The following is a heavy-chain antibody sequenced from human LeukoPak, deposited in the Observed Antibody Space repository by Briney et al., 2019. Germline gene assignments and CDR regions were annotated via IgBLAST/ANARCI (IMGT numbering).Heavy chain of an antibody. CDR2: VYYTGST. Sequence: SETLSLTCAVYGGSFSGYYWSWIRQPPGKGLEWIGSVYYTGSTYYNPSLKSRVSMSVDTSTNQFSLKVTSVTAADTAVYYCARSTHDFDFWSGYYPLDYWGQGALVTVSS. CDR1: GGSFSGYY. D-gene: IGHD3-3*01. V-gene: IGHV4-34*01. J-gene: IGHJ4*02. CDR3: ARSTHDFDFWSGYYPLDY.